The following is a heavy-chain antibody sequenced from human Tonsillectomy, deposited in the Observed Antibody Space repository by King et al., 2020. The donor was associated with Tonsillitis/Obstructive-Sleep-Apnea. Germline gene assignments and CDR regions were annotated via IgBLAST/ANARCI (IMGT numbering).Heavy chain of an antibody. V-gene: IGHV3-64D*06. J-gene: IGHJ5*02. CDR2: ITSHGGDT. CDR3: GTYYYDSSGYGDP. Sequence: VQLVESGGGLVQPGGSLRLSCSASGFTFSSYAMHWVRQAPGMGLEYVSAITSHGGDTYYADSVKGRFTISRDNSKNTLYLQMNSLKAEDTAVYYCGTYYYDSSGYGDPWGQGTLVTVSS. CDR1: GFTFSSYA. D-gene: IGHD3-22*01.